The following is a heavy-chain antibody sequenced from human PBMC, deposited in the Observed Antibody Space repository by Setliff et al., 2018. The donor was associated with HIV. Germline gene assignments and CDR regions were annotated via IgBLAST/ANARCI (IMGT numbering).Heavy chain of an antibody. J-gene: IGHJ6*03. CDR3: AKVDLELHGKFHYMDV. CDR1: GFTFSSYW. CDR2: IKSDGSST. D-gene: IGHD1-7*01. Sequence: GGSLRLSCAASGFTFSSYWMHWVRQVPGKGLVWVSNIKSDGSSTNYADSVKGRFTISRDNAKNTLYLQMNSLRAEDTAVYFCAKVDLELHGKFHYMDVWGKGTTVTV. V-gene: IGHV3-74*01.